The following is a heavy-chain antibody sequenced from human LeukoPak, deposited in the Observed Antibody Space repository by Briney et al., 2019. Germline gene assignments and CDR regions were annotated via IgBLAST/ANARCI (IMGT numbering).Heavy chain of an antibody. CDR1: GGSISSGSHY. J-gene: IGHJ4*02. V-gene: IGHV4-61*02. CDR2: IYTSGST. D-gene: IGHD2-21*01. CDR3: ARDGRLEGCGGDCYPDY. Sequence: SETLSLTCTVSGGSISSGSHYWSWIRQPAGKGLEWIVCIYTSGSTNYNPSLESRVTISVDTSRNQFSLKLSSVTAADTAVYYCARDGRLEGCGGDCYPDYWGQGTLVTVSS.